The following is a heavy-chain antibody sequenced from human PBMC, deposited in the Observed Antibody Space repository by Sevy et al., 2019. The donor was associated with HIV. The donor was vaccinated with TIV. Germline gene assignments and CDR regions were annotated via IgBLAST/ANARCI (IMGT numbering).Heavy chain of an antibody. CDR1: GFTFSSYA. V-gene: IGHV3-30-3*01. Sequence: GGSLSLSCAASGFTFSSYAMHWVRQAPGKGLEWVAVISYDGSNKYYADSVKGRFTISRDNSKNTLYLQMNSLRAEDTAVYYCARDRLVRADFDYWGQGTLVTVSS. J-gene: IGHJ4*02. D-gene: IGHD3-10*01. CDR2: ISYDGSNK. CDR3: ARDRLVRADFDY.